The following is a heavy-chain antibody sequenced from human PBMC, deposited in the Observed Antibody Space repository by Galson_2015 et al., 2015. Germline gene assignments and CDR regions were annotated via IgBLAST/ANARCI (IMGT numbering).Heavy chain of an antibody. Sequence: SVKVSCKASGGTFSSYAISWVRQAPGQGLEWMGGIIPIFGTANYAQKIQGRVTITADESTSTAYMELSSLRSEDTAVYYCARESMNHGGMDVWGQGTTVTVSS. D-gene: IGHD1-14*01. V-gene: IGHV1-69*13. CDR1: GGTFSSYA. CDR2: IIPIFGTA. J-gene: IGHJ6*02. CDR3: ARESMNHGGMDV.